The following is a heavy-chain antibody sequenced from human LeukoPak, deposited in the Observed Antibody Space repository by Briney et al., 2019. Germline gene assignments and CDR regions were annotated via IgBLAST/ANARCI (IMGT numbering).Heavy chain of an antibody. V-gene: IGHV5-51*01. J-gene: IGHJ4*02. CDR2: IYPGDSDT. D-gene: IGHD1-1*01. CDR3: ARHEGSTTGSLLYDN. CDR1: GYSFTSYW. Sequence: GESLKISCKGSGYSFTSYWIGWVRQMPGKGLEWMGIIYPGDSDTRYSPSFQGQVTISADKSISAAYLQWSSLKASDTAMYYCARHEGSTTGSLLYDNWGQGTLVTVSS.